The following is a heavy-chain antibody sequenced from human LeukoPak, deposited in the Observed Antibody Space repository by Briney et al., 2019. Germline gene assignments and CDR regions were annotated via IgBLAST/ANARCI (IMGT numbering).Heavy chain of an antibody. CDR2: IYYSGST. Sequence: SETLSLTCTVSGGSISSGDYYWSWIRQPPGKGLEWIGYIYYSGSTYYNPSLKSRVTISVDTSKNQFSLKLSSVTAADTAVYYCARVLTLAAAGNYYYGMDVWGQGTTVTVSS. CDR1: GGSISSGDYY. V-gene: IGHV4-30-4*01. J-gene: IGHJ6*02. CDR3: ARVLTLAAAGNYYYGMDV. D-gene: IGHD6-13*01.